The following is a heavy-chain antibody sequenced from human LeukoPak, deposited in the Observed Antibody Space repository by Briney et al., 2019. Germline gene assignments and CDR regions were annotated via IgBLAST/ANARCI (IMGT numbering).Heavy chain of an antibody. D-gene: IGHD1-26*01. Sequence: GGSLRLSCAASGFTFSSYSMNWVRLAPGKGLEWVSAISGSSSYIYYADSVKGRFTISRDNANNSLYLQMNSLRAEDTAVYYCARVHSGSYQYYYYYYMDVWGKGTTVTVSS. CDR3: ARVHSGSYQYYYYYYMDV. J-gene: IGHJ6*03. V-gene: IGHV3-21*01. CDR2: ISGSSSYI. CDR1: GFTFSSYS.